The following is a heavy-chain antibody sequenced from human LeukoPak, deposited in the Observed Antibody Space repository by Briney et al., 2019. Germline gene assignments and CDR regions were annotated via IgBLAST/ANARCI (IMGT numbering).Heavy chain of an antibody. CDR2: INPNSGGT. V-gene: IGHV1-2*02. D-gene: IGHD4-17*01. CDR1: GYTFAAYY. J-gene: IGHJ6*02. Sequence: ASVKVSCKASGYTFAAYYMHWVRQAPGQGLEWMGWINPNSGGTNYAQKFQGRVTMTRDTSISTAYMELSRLRSDDTAVYYCARVESYDYGNYYGMDVWGQGTTATVSS. CDR3: ARVESYDYGNYYGMDV.